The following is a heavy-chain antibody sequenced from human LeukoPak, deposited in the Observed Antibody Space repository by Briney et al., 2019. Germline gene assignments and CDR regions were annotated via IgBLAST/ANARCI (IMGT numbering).Heavy chain of an antibody. CDR1: GGSISTRTYY. D-gene: IGHD3-22*01. CDR2: IYYSGST. Sequence: SETLSLTCTVSGGSISTRTYYWSWIRQPPGKGLEWIGYIYYSGSTNYNPSLKSRVTISVDTSKNQFSLKLSSVTAADTAVYYCARETNYYDSSGYSDNWFDPWGQGTPVTVSS. J-gene: IGHJ5*02. CDR3: ARETNYYDSSGYSDNWFDP. V-gene: IGHV4-61*01.